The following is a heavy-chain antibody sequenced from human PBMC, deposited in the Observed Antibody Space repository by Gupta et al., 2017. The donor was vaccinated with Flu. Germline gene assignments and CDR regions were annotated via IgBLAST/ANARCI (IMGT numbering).Heavy chain of an antibody. J-gene: IGHJ4*02. D-gene: IGHD2-2*01. CDR2: IYWDDDQ. CDR1: GFSLSTSGVG. Sequence: QITLKESGPTLVNPTQTLTLTCTFSGFSLSTSGVGVGWIRQPPGKALEWLALIYWDDDQRYSPSLKSRLTITKDTSKNQVVLTMTNMDPVDTGTYYCAHIDCSTSSCYEDSWGQGTLVTVSS. CDR3: AHIDCSTSSCYEDS. V-gene: IGHV2-5*02.